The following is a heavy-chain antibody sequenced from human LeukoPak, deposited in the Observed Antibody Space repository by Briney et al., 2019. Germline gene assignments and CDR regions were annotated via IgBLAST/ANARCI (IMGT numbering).Heavy chain of an antibody. CDR3: AKDRGYSSGWYAGGVDY. CDR2: IRYDGSNK. CDR1: GFTFSSYG. Sequence: GGSLRLSCAASGFTFSSYGMHWVRQAPGKGLEWVAFIRYDGSNKYYADSVKGRFTISRDNSKNTLYLQMNSLRAEDTAVYYCAKDRGYSSGWYAGGVDYWGQETLVTVSS. V-gene: IGHV3-30*02. J-gene: IGHJ4*02. D-gene: IGHD6-19*01.